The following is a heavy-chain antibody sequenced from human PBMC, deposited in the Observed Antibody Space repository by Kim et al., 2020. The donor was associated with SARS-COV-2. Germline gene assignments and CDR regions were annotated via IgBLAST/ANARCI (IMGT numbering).Heavy chain of an antibody. CDR3: ARTPGPLLQLLVRSRYGMDV. CDR1: GGSFSGYY. CDR2: INHSGST. V-gene: IGHV4-34*01. Sequence: SETLSLTCAVYGGSFSGYYWSWIRQPPGKGLEWIGEINHSGSTNYNPSLKSRVTISVDTSKNQFSLKLSSVTAADTAVYYCARTPGPLLQLLVRSRYGMDVWGQGTTVTVSS. J-gene: IGHJ6*02. D-gene: IGHD2-15*01.